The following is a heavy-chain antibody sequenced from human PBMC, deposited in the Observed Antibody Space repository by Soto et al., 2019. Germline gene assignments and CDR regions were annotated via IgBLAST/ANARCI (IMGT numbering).Heavy chain of an antibody. CDR2: IYPGDSSV. Sequence: GESLKISCQGSGYDVSGYWIGWLRQMPGKGLEWMGIIYPGDSSVNYSPSFEGLVTMSVDKSIRTAYLQWSSLRASDTTMYFCARFGVPFFSKHYFHHGGQGTLVTVSS. CDR1: GYDVSGYW. J-gene: IGHJ4*02. D-gene: IGHD3-16*01. CDR3: ARFGVPFFSKHYFHH. V-gene: IGHV5-51*01.